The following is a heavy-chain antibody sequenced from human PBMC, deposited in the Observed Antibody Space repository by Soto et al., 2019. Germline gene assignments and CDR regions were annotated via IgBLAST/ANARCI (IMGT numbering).Heavy chain of an antibody. J-gene: IGHJ4*02. CDR1: GYTFTSYA. CDR2: INAGNGNT. Sequence: ASVKVSCKASGYTFTSYAMHWVRQAPGQRLEWMGWINAGNGNTKYSQEFQGRVTITRDTSASTAYMELSSLRSEDTAVYYCAREQLERDYFDYWGQGTLVTVSS. V-gene: IGHV1-3*01. D-gene: IGHD1-1*01. CDR3: AREQLERDYFDY.